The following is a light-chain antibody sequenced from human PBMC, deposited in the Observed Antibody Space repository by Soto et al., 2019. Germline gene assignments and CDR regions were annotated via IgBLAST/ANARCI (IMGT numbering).Light chain of an antibody. CDR1: QSISSW. CDR2: KAS. J-gene: IGKJ1*01. V-gene: IGKV1-5*03. Sequence: DIQMTQSPSTLSASVGDRVTITCRASQSISSWLAWYQQKPGKAPKLLIYKASTLESGVPLRFSGSGSGTEVTLTISSLQPDDFATYYCQQYDSYSRTFGQGTKVEIK. CDR3: QQYDSYSRT.